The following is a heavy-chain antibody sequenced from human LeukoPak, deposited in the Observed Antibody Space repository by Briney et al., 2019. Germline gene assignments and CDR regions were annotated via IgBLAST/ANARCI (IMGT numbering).Heavy chain of an antibody. CDR1: GFTFSSYA. J-gene: IGHJ5*02. Sequence: PGGSLRLSCAASGFTFSSYAMSWARQAPGKGLEWASGVTNSGDSTYYAASVKGRFTISRDNSKNTLFLQLSSLRAEDTAVYYCAVGSDCSSWGQGTLVAVSS. CDR2: VTNSGDST. CDR3: AVGSDCSS. V-gene: IGHV3-23*01. D-gene: IGHD2-21*02.